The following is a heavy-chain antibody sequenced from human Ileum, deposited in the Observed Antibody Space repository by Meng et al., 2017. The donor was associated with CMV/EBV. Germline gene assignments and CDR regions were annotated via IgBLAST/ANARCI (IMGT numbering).Heavy chain of an antibody. Sequence: QVPLLQFGAGVKAPGASVRVSGQASEYTFTSYNIAWGRKGPGQGVEWMGWINPNNGDTNYAQKFKGGVTMTRDTSINTAYMEVTSADTAVYYCARGANYASYRVDYWGQGTLVTVSS. J-gene: IGHJ4*02. CDR2: INPNNGDT. CDR3: ARGANYASYRVDY. CDR1: EYTFTSYN. D-gene: IGHD1-7*01. V-gene: IGHV1-2*02.